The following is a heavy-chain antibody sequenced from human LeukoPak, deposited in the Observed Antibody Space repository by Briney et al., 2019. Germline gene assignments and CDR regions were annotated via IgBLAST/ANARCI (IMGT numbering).Heavy chain of an antibody. J-gene: IGHJ4*02. D-gene: IGHD6-19*01. CDR2: IRSKANSYAT. Sequence: GGSLKLSCAASGFTFSGSAIHWVRQASGKGLEWVGCIRSKANSYATAYAASMKGRFSITRDDAKNTAYLEMNSLKTEDTAVYYWSRFPQTGIAVAANDYWGQGTLVTVSS. V-gene: IGHV3-73*01. CDR3: SRFPQTGIAVAANDY. CDR1: GFTFSGSA.